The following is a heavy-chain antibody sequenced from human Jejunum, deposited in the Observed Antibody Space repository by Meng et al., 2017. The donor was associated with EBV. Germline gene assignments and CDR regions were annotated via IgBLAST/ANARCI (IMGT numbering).Heavy chain of an antibody. J-gene: IGHJ1*01. CDR1: GGSFNGYY. CDR2: INHSGTT. D-gene: IGHD2/OR15-2a*01. V-gene: IGHV4-34*02. CDR3: ARGVYGPTTRGREYFIH. Sequence: QDQLQQWGVGLLKPSETLSLTGGVYGGSFNGYYWTWIRQSPGKSLEWIGEINHSGTTNYNPSLRSRVIISVDTSKKQFSLTLTSVTAADTAVYYCARGVYGPTTRGREYFIHWGRGTLVTVSS.